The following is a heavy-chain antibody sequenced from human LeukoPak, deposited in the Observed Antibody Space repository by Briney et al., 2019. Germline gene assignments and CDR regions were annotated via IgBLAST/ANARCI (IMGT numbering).Heavy chain of an antibody. D-gene: IGHD3-3*01. CDR3: ARVEVRFLEWPPPPDY. J-gene: IGHJ4*02. V-gene: IGHV3-48*03. Sequence: PGGSLRLSCAASGFTFSSYEMNWVRQAPGKGLEWVSYISSSGSTIYYADSVKGRFTISRDNAKNSLYLQMNSLRAEDTAVYYFARVEVRFLEWPPPPDYWGQGTLVTVSS. CDR2: ISSSGSTI. CDR1: GFTFSSYE.